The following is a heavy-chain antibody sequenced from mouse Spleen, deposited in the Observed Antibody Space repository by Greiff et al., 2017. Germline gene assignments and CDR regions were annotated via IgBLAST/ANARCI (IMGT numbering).Heavy chain of an antibody. CDR3: ARPLYYYDGSYGVYFDY. Sequence: EVQLQQSGPELVKPGASVKIPCKASGYTFTDYNMDWVKQSHGKSLEWIGDINPNNGGTTYNQKFKGKATLTVDKTSSTAYMELRSLTSEDTAVYYCARPLYYYDGSYGVYFDYWGQGTTLTVSS. CDR2: INPNNGGT. V-gene: IGHV1-18*01. J-gene: IGHJ2*01. CDR1: GYTFTDYN. D-gene: IGHD1-1*01.